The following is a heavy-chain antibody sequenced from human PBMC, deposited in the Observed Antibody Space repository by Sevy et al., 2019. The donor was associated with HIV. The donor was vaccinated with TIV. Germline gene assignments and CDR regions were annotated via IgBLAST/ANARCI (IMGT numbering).Heavy chain of an antibody. J-gene: IGHJ4*02. Sequence: GESLKISCAASGFTFGTYSMNWVRQAPGKGLEWVSYISRSSRTIYYADSVEGRFTISRDNAKNSLYLQMNSLRVEDTAVYYCARAYTGGWPQGAWTDYWGQGTLVTVSS. CDR1: GFTFGTYS. V-gene: IGHV3-48*01. D-gene: IGHD6-19*01. CDR2: ISRSSRTI. CDR3: ARAYTGGWPQGAWTDY.